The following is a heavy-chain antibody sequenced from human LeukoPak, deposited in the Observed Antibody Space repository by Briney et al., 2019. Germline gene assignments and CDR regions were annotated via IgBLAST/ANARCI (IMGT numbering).Heavy chain of an antibody. J-gene: IGHJ4*02. CDR3: ARGGTWPVRYDY. CDR1: GESFSGYY. V-gene: IGHV4-34*01. CDR2: INHSGST. Sequence: SETLSLTCAVYGESFSGYYWSWIRQPPGKGLEWIGEINHSGSTNYNPTLKGRVTISVDTSQNQFSLKMTSVTAADTGVYYCARGGTWPVRYDYWGQGTLVTVSA.